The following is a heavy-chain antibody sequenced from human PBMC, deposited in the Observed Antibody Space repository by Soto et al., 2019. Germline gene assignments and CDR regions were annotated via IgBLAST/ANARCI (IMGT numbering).Heavy chain of an antibody. J-gene: IGHJ5*02. D-gene: IGHD3-9*01. Sequence: SETLSLTCAVYGGSFSGYYWSWIRQPPGKGLEWIGEINHSGSTNYNPSLKSRVTISVDTSKNQFSLKLSSVTAADTAVYYCASGGYDILTGLPEGWFDPWGQGTLVTVSS. CDR1: GGSFSGYY. CDR3: ASGGYDILTGLPEGWFDP. V-gene: IGHV4-34*01. CDR2: INHSGST.